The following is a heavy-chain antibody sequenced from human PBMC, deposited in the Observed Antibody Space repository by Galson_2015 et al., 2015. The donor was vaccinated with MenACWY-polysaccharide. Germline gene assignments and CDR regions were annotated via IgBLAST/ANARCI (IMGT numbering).Heavy chain of an antibody. CDR2: IGGSGSNT. D-gene: IGHD2-2*01. CDR3: ARVRYSTGKYQFDY. J-gene: IGHJ4*02. Sequence: SLRLSCTASGFTFSNYAMSWVRQAPGKGLEWVSTIGGSGSNTQYTDSVKGRFNISRYTSKNTLPLQMNSLRAEDTAVYYCARVRYSTGKYQFDYWGQGTLVAVAS. V-gene: IGHV3-23*01. CDR1: GFTFSNYA.